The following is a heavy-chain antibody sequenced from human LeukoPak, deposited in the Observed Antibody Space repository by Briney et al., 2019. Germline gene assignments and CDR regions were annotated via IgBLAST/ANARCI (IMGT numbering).Heavy chain of an antibody. CDR3: SREQYTSGGSGWFGMDV. D-gene: IGHD6-19*01. CDR1: GGSLSTYY. V-gene: IGHV4-59*12. Sequence: SETLSLTCSVSGGSLSTYYWTWTRQPPGKGLEWIGFIHQSGSTEYNPSLKSRVSMSLDTSRNQFSLKMSTVTAADTAVYYCSREQYTSGGSGWFGMDVWGQGTTVTVSS. CDR2: IHQSGST. J-gene: IGHJ6*02.